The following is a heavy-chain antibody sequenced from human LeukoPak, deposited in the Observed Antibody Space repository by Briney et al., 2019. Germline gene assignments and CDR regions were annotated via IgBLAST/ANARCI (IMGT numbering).Heavy chain of an antibody. D-gene: IGHD3-10*01. J-gene: IGHJ3*02. Sequence: ASVKVSCKASGYTFTAYSMHWVRQAPGQGLEWIGWINPNSGGTNYAQKFQGRVTMTRDTSITTAYMELSRPRSDDTAVYYCARDLDYYGSGSFFNIWGQWTMVTVSS. V-gene: IGHV1-2*02. CDR2: INPNSGGT. CDR3: ARDLDYYGSGSFFNI. CDR1: GYTFTAYS.